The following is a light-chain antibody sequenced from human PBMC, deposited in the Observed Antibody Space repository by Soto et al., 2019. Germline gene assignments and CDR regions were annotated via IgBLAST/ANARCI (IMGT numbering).Light chain of an antibody. CDR1: QSSSW. V-gene: IGKV1-5*03. J-gene: IGKJ1*01. Sequence: DIQMTQSPSTLSASVGDRVTITCRASQSSSWLAWYQQKPGKAPNLLIYKASSLESGVPSRFSGSGSGTEFTLTISSLQPDDFATYYCQEYNTYSRTFGQGTKVDIK. CDR2: KAS. CDR3: QEYNTYSRT.